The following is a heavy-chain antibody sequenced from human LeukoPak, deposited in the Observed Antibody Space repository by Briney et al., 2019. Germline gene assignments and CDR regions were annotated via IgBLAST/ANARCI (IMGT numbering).Heavy chain of an antibody. D-gene: IGHD3-9*01. V-gene: IGHV3-30*02. J-gene: IGHJ4*02. Sequence: GGSLRLSCAASGFTFTTYGMHWVRQAPGKGLEWVAFIRYDGSNKYYADSVKGRFTISRDNSKNTLYLQMNSLRAEDTAVYYCAKIYDILPWCPEWWGQGTLVTVSS. CDR2: IRYDGSNK. CDR1: GFTFTTYG. CDR3: AKIYDILPWCPEW.